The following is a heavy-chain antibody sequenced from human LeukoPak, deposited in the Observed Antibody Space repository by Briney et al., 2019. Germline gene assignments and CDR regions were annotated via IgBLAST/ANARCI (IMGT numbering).Heavy chain of an antibody. Sequence: GASVKVSCKASGYTFTGYYMHWVRQAPGQGLEWMGWINPNSGGTNYAQKFQGRVTMTRDTSISTAYMELSRLRSDDTAVYYCARVAVYCSSTSCYWRGWFDPWGQGTLVTVSS. CDR1: GYTFTGYY. D-gene: IGHD2-2*01. J-gene: IGHJ5*02. CDR3: ARVAVYCSSTSCYWRGWFDP. V-gene: IGHV1-2*02. CDR2: INPNSGGT.